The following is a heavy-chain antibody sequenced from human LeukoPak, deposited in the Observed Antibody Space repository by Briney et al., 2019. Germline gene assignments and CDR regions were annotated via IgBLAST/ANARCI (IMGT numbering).Heavy chain of an antibody. CDR3: ARPIHGYNSPFDH. V-gene: IGHV4-39*01. CDR1: GGSISSSNYF. J-gene: IGHJ4*02. D-gene: IGHD5-24*01. CDR2: IYYSGST. Sequence: PSETLSLTCTVSGGSISSSNYFWGWIRRPPGKGLKWIGSIYYSGSTYDTPSLKSRVTISVDTSKNLFSLKLSSVTAADTAVYYCARPIHGYNSPFDHWGQGTLVTVSS.